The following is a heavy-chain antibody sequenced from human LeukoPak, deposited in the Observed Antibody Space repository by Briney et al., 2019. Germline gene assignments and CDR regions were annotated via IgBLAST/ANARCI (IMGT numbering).Heavy chain of an antibody. V-gene: IGHV3-53*05. D-gene: IGHD6-13*01. CDR3: ARDTSSSWYYFDY. CDR1: GFTVSSNY. Sequence: GGSLRLSCAASGFTVSSNYMSWVRQAPGKGLEWVSVIYSGGSTYYADSVKGRFTISRDNSKNTLYLQMNSLRAEDTAVYYCARDTSSSWYYFDYWGQGTLVTVSS. CDR2: IYSGGST. J-gene: IGHJ4*02.